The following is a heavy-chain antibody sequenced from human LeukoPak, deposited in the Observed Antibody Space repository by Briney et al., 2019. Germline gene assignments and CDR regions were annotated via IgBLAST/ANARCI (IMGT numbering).Heavy chain of an antibody. CDR1: GDSISSYY. V-gene: IGHV4-59*01. CDR2: HYYSGST. J-gene: IGHJ3*02. CDR3: ARVLAVAGNAFDI. Sequence: TSETLSLTCTVSGDSISSYYWSWIRQPPGKTLEWIGNHYYSGSTNYNPSLKSRVTISVDTSKKQFSLQLSSVTAADMAVYYCARVLAVAGNAFDIWGQGTMVTVSS. D-gene: IGHD6-19*01.